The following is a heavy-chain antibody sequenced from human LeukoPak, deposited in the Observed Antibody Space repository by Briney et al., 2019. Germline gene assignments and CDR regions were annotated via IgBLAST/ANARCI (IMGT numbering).Heavy chain of an antibody. D-gene: IGHD3-9*01. V-gene: IGHV3-11*01. J-gene: IGHJ5*02. Sequence: GGSLRLSCAASGFTFSDYYMSWIRQAPGKGLEWVSYISSSGSTIYYADSVKGRFTISRDNAKNSLYLQMYSLRAEDTAVYYCARVLITPLRYFDWSPLLDPWGQGTLVTVSS. CDR3: ARVLITPLRYFDWSPLLDP. CDR2: ISSSGSTI. CDR1: GFTFSDYY.